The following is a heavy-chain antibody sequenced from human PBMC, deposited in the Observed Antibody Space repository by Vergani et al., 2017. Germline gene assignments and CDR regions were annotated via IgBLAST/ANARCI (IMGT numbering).Heavy chain of an antibody. Sequence: EVQLVESGGGLVKPGGSLRLSCAASGFTFSNAWMSWVRQAPGKGLEWVGRIKSKTDGGTTDYAAPVKGRFTISRDDSKNTLYLQMNSLKTEDTAVYYCTTDSPYGSGSYYTSYYGMDVWGQGTTVTVSS. V-gene: IGHV3-15*01. CDR3: TTDSPYGSGSYYTSYYGMDV. CDR1: GFTFSNAW. J-gene: IGHJ6*02. D-gene: IGHD3-10*01. CDR2: IKSKTDGGTT.